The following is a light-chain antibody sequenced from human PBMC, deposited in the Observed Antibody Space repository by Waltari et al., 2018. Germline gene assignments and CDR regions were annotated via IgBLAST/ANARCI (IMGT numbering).Light chain of an antibody. CDR2: GND. Sequence: QSVLTQPPSVSGAPGQRITIPCTGSSSNFAAGSDVLWYRQLPGTAPKRLIYGNDKRPSGVPDRFSGSKSGTSASLGITGLQAEDEADYYCQSYDTSLRAVFGGGTKVIVL. J-gene: IGLJ2*01. CDR1: SSNFAAGSD. CDR3: QSYDTSLRAV. V-gene: IGLV1-40*01.